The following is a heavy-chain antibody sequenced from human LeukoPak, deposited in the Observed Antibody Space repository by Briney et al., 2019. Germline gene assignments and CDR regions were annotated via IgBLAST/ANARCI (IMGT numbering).Heavy chain of an antibody. D-gene: IGHD3-9*01. V-gene: IGHV1-18*01. Sequence: ASVKVSCKASGYTFTSYGISWVRQAPGQGLEWMGWISAYNGSTSYAQKFQGRVTMTRDTSTSTVYMELSSLRSEDTAVYYCAREFARDDIDTWGQGTLVTVSS. CDR3: AREFARDDIDT. J-gene: IGHJ5*02. CDR2: ISAYNGST. CDR1: GYTFTSYG.